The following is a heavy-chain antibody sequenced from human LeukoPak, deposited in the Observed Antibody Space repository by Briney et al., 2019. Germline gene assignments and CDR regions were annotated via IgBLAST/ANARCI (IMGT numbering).Heavy chain of an antibody. J-gene: IGHJ4*02. Sequence: GGSLRLSCAVSGFTFSSSWMHWVRKAPGKGLVWVSHIKTDGSTTAYADSVKGRFTISRDNAKNTLYLQMTSLRAEDTGVYYCARGNQQLPRSTPDYWGQGTLVTVSS. CDR2: IKTDGSTT. CDR3: ARGNQQLPRSTPDY. D-gene: IGHD2-2*01. CDR1: GFTFSSSW. V-gene: IGHV3-74*01.